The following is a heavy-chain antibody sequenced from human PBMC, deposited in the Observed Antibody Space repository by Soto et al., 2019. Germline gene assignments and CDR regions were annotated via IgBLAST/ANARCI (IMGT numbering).Heavy chain of an antibody. V-gene: IGHV5-10-1*01. J-gene: IGHJ6*02. CDR2: IDPSDSYT. D-gene: IGHD6-6*01. Sequence: PGESLKISCKGSGYSFTSYWISWVRQMPGKGLEWMGRIDPSDSYTNYSPSFQGHVTISADKSISTAYLQWSSLKASDTAMYYCARPGVSDSSSVHYYYYGMDVWGQGTTVTVSS. CDR1: GYSFTSYW. CDR3: ARPGVSDSSSVHYYYYGMDV.